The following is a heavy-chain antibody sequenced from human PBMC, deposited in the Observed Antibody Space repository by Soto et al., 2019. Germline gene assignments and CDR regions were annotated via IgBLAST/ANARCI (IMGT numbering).Heavy chain of an antibody. V-gene: IGHV4-39*01. CDR3: ARSKPGTAVEVDKRGWFDP. CDR1: GGSISSSSYY. CDR2: IYYIGST. D-gene: IGHD2-15*01. J-gene: IGHJ5*02. Sequence: QLQLQESGPGLVKPLETLSLTCTVSGGSISSSSYYWGWIRQPPGKGLEWIGSIYYIGSTYYNPSLKSRVTISVDTSKNQSSLKLSSVTAADTAVYYCARSKPGTAVEVDKRGWFDPWGQGTLVTVSS.